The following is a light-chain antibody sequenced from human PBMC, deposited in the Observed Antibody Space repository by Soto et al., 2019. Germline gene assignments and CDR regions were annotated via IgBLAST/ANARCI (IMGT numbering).Light chain of an antibody. CDR3: QKYKTEPLS. CDR1: QDINKY. V-gene: IGKV1-27*01. CDR2: AAS. Sequence: DTQMTQSPSSLSASVGSRVTITCRTSQDINKYLAWYQQKPGKVPKLLIYAASALQSGVPSRFSGSGSGTVFTLTISSLQPEDVATYYCQKYKTEPLSFGGGTKVEIK. J-gene: IGKJ4*01.